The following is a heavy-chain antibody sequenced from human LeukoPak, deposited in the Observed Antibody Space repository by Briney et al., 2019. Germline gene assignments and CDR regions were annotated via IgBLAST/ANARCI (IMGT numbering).Heavy chain of an antibody. CDR3: VRDLDLGGYSSFEY. Sequence: AGGSLRLSCAASGFTFSSYFWMHWVRQAPGKGLVWFSRIKSDGSSSTYADSVKGRFTISRDNAKNSLYLQMNTLRAEDTAVYYCVRDLDLGGYSSFEYWGQGTLVTVSS. CDR2: IKSDGSSS. CDR1: GFTFSSYFW. J-gene: IGHJ4*02. D-gene: IGHD4-23*01. V-gene: IGHV3-74*01.